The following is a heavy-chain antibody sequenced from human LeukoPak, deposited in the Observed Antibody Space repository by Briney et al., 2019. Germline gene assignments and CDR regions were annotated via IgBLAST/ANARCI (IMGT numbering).Heavy chain of an antibody. V-gene: IGHV1-69*13. Sequence: SVKVSCKASGYTFTSYDINWVRQATGQGLEWMGGIIPIFGTANYAQKFQGRVTITADESTSTAYMELSSLRSEDTAVYYCASRIAAAVTELLYYYYGMDVWGQGTTVTVSS. J-gene: IGHJ6*02. CDR1: GYTFTSYD. D-gene: IGHD6-13*01. CDR3: ASRIAAAVTELLYYYYGMDV. CDR2: IIPIFGTA.